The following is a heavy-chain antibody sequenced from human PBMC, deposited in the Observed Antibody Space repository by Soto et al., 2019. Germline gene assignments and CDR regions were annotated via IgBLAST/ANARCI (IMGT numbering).Heavy chain of an antibody. V-gene: IGHV1-69*01. D-gene: IGHD6-6*01. CDR1: GGTFSSYS. Sequence: VRVTCEASGGTFSSYSISWVRQAPGQGLEWMGGIIPIFGTANYAQKFQGRVTITADESTSTAYMELSSLRSEDTAVYYCARGSQYSSSSDYYYGMDVWGQGTTVTVSS. CDR2: IIPIFGTA. J-gene: IGHJ6*02. CDR3: ARGSQYSSSSDYYYGMDV.